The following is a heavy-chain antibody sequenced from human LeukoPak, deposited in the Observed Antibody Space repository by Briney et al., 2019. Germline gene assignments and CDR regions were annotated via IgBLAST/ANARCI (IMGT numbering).Heavy chain of an antibody. CDR3: ARDRAGDLTLFWY. CDR1: GFTVSRNY. J-gene: IGHJ4*02. Sequence: GGSLRLSCAASGFTVSRNYMSWVRQAPGKGLEWVSIFYRDGTTYYADSAKGRFTISRDNSKNTLYLQMNSLRAEDTAVYYCARDRAGDLTLFWYWGQGTLVTVSS. V-gene: IGHV3-53*01. D-gene: IGHD3-10*01. CDR2: FYRDGTT.